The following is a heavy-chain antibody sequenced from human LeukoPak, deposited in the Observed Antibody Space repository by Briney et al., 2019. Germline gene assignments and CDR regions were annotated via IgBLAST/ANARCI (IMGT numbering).Heavy chain of an antibody. CDR1: GFTFSTYS. CDR3: ARLGGNLRWLSFDY. D-gene: IGHD3-22*01. J-gene: IGHJ4*02. CDR2: ISSSSSTI. Sequence: GGSLRLSCAASGFTFSTYSMNWVRQAPGKGLEWVSYISSSSSTIYYADSVKGRFTISRDNAKNSLYLQMNSLRAEDTAVYYCARLGGNLRWLSFDYWGQGTLVTVSP. V-gene: IGHV3-48*01.